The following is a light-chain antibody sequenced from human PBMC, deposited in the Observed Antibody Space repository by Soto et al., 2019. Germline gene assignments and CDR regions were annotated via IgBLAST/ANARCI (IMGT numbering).Light chain of an antibody. V-gene: IGKV1-5*03. CDR3: QQYNSFPVT. Sequence: DIPMTQSPSTLSASVGDRVTITCRASQRISTWLAWYQQKPGIAPKLLIHRASNLEDGVPSRFSGSGSGTEFTLTISSLQPDDSASYYCQQYNSFPVTFGQGTKVEIK. CDR1: QRISTW. CDR2: RAS. J-gene: IGKJ1*01.